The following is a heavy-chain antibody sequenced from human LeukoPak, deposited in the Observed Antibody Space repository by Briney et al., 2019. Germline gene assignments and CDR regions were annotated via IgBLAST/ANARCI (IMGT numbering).Heavy chain of an antibody. J-gene: IGHJ3*02. Sequence: GGSLTLFCAPSGLIVRRNYERWPREAPGKGLEWVSIIYSGGSTYYPDSVKGRFTISRDNSKNTLYLQMNSLRAEDTAMYYCARGGVGSSTSCYTCRAFDIWGQGTMVTVSS. CDR3: ARGGVGSSTSCYTCRAFDI. V-gene: IGHV3-53*01. D-gene: IGHD2-2*02. CDR2: IYSGGST. CDR1: GLIVRRNY.